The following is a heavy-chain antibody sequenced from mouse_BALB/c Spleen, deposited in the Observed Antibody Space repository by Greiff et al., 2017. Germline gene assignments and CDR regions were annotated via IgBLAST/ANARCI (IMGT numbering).Heavy chain of an antibody. Sequence: EVQGVESGGGLVKPGGSLKLSCAASGFTFSSYAMSWVRQTPEKRLEWVATISSGGSYTYYPDSVKGRFTISRDNAKNTLYLQMSSLRSEDTAMYYCARHTITTWFAYWGQGTLVTVSA. CDR3: ARHTITTWFAY. J-gene: IGHJ3*01. CDR1: GFTFSSYA. V-gene: IGHV5-9-3*01. D-gene: IGHD1-2*01. CDR2: ISSGGSYT.